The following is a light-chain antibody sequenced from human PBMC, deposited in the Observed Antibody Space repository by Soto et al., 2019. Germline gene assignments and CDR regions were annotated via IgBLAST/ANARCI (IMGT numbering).Light chain of an antibody. V-gene: IGKV3-20*01. CDR3: QDDGSSSPRT. CDR1: QSVSSSY. Sequence: EIVLTQSPGTLSLSPGERATLACRASQSVSSSYLAWYQQKPGQAPSLVIYDASNRATGIPDRFSGSGSGTDFTLTICRLEPEDFAVYYCQDDGSSSPRTFGQGTKVEI. J-gene: IGKJ1*01. CDR2: DAS.